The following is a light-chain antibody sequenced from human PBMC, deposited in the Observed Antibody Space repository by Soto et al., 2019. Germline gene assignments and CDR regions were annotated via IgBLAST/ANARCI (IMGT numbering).Light chain of an antibody. CDR1: QSVRRD. Sequence: TVMTQSPATLSVSPGERATLSCRASQSVRRDLAWYQENPGQAPRLLIYGASTRATGIPAKFSGSGSGTEFTLTISTLQSEDFAVYYCQQYNNWPYTFGQGTKLESK. CDR3: QQYNNWPYT. V-gene: IGKV3-15*01. CDR2: GAS. J-gene: IGKJ2*01.